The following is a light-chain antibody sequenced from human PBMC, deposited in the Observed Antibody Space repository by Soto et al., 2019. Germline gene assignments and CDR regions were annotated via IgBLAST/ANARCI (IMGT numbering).Light chain of an antibody. CDR2: GAS. J-gene: IGKJ2*01. CDR3: QQGHNWPLT. Sequence: EIVMTQAPATLSVSPGERATLSCRASQRISSELAWYQQKPGQPPRLLIYGASTRATGVPARFTGSGSGSDFTLTISGLQSEDFAVYYCQQGHNWPLTFSQGTRLEI. V-gene: IGKV3-15*01. CDR1: QRISSE.